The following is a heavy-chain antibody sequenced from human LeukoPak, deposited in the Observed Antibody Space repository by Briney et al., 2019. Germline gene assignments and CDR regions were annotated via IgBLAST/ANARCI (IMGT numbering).Heavy chain of an antibody. CDR1: GYTFTGYY. CDR2: INPNRGGT. J-gene: IGHJ4*02. Sequence: ASVNVSCKASGYTFTGYYMHWGRQAPGQGLEGMGWINPNRGGTNYAQKFQGRVTITRATSISPAYMELSSLRSDDTAVYYCARAHDYGDYFDSWGQGTLVTVSS. V-gene: IGHV1-2*02. CDR3: ARAHDYGDYFDS. D-gene: IGHD4-17*01.